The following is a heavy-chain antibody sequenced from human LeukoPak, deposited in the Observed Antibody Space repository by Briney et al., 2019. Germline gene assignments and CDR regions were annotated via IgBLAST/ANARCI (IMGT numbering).Heavy chain of an antibody. CDR2: IYYSGST. V-gene: IGHV4-59*08. CDR3: ARLSTYGSGSMNYYYGMDV. J-gene: IGHJ6*02. D-gene: IGHD3-10*01. CDR1: GGSISSYY. Sequence: SETLSLTCTVSGGSISSYYWSWLRQPPGKGLEWIGYIYYSGSTNYNPSLKSRVTISVDTSKNQFSLKLSSVTAADTAVYYCARLSTYGSGSMNYYYGMDVWGQGTTVTVSS.